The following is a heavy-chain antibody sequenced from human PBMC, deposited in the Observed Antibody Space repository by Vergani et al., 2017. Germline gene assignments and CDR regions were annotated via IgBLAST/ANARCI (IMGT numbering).Heavy chain of an antibody. CDR3: ARPSAPGDYDALDI. J-gene: IGHJ3*02. CDR2: ISGSERYI. D-gene: IGHD4-17*01. Sequence: EGQLVESGGGLAKPGGSLRLSCAASGFKFNEYIMNWVRQAPGKGLEWVSSISGSERYIFYAASLKGRVTISRNNAENSLDLQLSNLRVDDTAVYHCARPSAPGDYDALDIWGQGTMVTVSS. CDR1: GFKFNEYI. V-gene: IGHV3-21*06.